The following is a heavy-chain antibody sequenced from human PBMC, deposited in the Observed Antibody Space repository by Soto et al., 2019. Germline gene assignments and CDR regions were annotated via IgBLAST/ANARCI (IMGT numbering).Heavy chain of an antibody. D-gene: IGHD6-13*01. CDR3: AHRRGIAAIATFDY. Sequence: QITLEESGPSLVKPTQTLTLTCTFSGFSLKNSGVGVAWIRQPPGKALEWLALIYWNDDKRYSPTLKNRININKDTSKNQVVLTMTNMDTVDTGNYYCAHRRGIAAIATFDYWGQGMLVTVSS. CDR1: GFSLKNSGVG. V-gene: IGHV2-5*01. CDR2: IYWNDDK. J-gene: IGHJ4*02.